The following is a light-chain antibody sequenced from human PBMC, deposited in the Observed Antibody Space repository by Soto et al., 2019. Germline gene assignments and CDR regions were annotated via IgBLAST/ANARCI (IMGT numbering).Light chain of an antibody. CDR2: DAS. J-gene: IGKJ5*01. CDR3: QQRNTWPPIT. CDR1: QSVTSN. V-gene: IGKV3-11*01. Sequence: EILMTQSPATLSVSTREIATLSCRAIQSVTSNFLAWYRQKPGQAPRLLIYDASNRATVIPARFSGSGSGTDFTLTISSLEPEDFALYYCQQRNTWPPITFGQGTRLEIK.